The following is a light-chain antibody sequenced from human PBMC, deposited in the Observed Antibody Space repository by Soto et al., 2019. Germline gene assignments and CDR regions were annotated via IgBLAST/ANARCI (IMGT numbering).Light chain of an antibody. CDR1: QGISSY. CDR3: QQLKSYTIT. Sequence: DIPLTQSPSFLSASVGDRVTITCRASQGISSYLAWYQQKPGKAPKLLIYDASTLQSGVPSRFSGSGSGTEFTLTTSSPQPEDFAAYYCQQLKSYTITFGQGTRLEIX. V-gene: IGKV1-9*01. CDR2: DAS. J-gene: IGKJ5*01.